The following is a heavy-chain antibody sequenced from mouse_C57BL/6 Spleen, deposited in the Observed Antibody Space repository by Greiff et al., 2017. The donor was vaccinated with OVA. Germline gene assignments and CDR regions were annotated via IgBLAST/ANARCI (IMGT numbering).Heavy chain of an antibody. V-gene: IGHV1-26*01. D-gene: IGHD1-1*01. J-gene: IGHJ1*03. CDR1: GYTFTDYY. Sequence: EVQLQQSGPELVKPGASVKISCKASGYTFTDYYMNWVKQSHGKSLEWIGDINPNNGGTSYNQKFKGKATLTVDKSSSTAYMELRSLTSEDSAVYYCARRATVVRGYVDVWGTGTTVTVSS. CDR3: ARRATVVRGYVDV. CDR2: INPNNGGT.